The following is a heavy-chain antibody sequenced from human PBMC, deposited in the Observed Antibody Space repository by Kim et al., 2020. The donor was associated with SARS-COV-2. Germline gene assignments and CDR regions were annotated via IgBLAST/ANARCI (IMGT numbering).Heavy chain of an antibody. CDR3: ARLVLTTVITTYYYYYG. V-gene: IGHV4-39*01. CDR1: GGSISSSSYY. J-gene: IGHJ6*01. D-gene: IGHD4-17*01. CDR2: IYYSGST. Sequence: SETLSLTCTVSGGSISSSSYYWGWIRQPPGKGLEWIGSIYYSGSTYYNTSLKSRVTISVDTSKNQFSLKLSSVTAADTAVYYCARLVLTTVITTYYYYYG.